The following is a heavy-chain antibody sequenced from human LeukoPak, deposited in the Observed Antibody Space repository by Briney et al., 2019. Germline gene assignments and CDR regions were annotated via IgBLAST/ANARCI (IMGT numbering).Heavy chain of an antibody. D-gene: IGHD3-22*01. CDR3: AKDIKYYYDSSGYGGS. V-gene: IGHV3-9*03. CDR1: GFTFDDYA. CDR2: ISWNSGSI. Sequence: GRSLRLSCAASGFTFDDYAMHWVRQAPGKGLEWVSGISWNSGSIGYADSVKGRFTISRDNAKNSLYLQMNSLRAEDMALYYCAKDIKYYYDSSGYGGSWGQGTLVTVSS. J-gene: IGHJ4*02.